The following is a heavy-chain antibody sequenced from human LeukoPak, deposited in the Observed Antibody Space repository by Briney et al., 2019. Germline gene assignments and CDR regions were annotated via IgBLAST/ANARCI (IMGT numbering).Heavy chain of an antibody. D-gene: IGHD2/OR15-2a*01. CDR1: GYSFANYW. CDR3: ARGTATVADPGGVYAY. Sequence: GESLKIPCKVSGYSFANYWIGWVRQMPGKGLEWMGLIYPADSDTRYSPSFQGQVTISADKSISTAYLQWSSLKASDTAMYFCARGTATVADPGGVYAYWGQGTLVTVSS. CDR2: IYPADSDT. V-gene: IGHV5-51*01. J-gene: IGHJ4*02.